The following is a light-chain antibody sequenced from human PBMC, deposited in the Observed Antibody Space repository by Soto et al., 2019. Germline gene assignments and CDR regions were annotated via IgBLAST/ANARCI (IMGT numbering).Light chain of an antibody. CDR2: DVN. CDR3: VSFAGGTYV. CDR1: SSDVGGYIF. J-gene: IGLJ1*01. V-gene: IGLV2-8*01. Sequence: QSVLTQPPSASGSPGQSVTISCTGTSSDVGGYIFVSWYQQHPGKVPKLIIYDVNKRPSGVPDRFSGSKYGNTASLTVSGLQAEDEGDYYCVSFAGGTYVFGTWLKVAVL.